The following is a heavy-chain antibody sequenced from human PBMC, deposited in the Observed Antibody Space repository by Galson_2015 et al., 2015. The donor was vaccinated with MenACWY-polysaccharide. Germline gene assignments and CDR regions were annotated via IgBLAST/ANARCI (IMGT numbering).Heavy chain of an antibody. V-gene: IGHV3-7*01. CDR2: IKEDGNEK. CDR3: ARDSPIVVVTPAYDAFDI. CDR1: GFTFSTYW. Sequence: SLRLSCAASGFTFSTYWMSWVRQAPGEGLEWVASIKEDGNEKYYVDSVKGRFTISRDNAKESLSLQMNSLRAEDTAVYYCARDSPIVVVTPAYDAFDIWGQGTMVTVSS. J-gene: IGHJ3*02. D-gene: IGHD3-22*01.